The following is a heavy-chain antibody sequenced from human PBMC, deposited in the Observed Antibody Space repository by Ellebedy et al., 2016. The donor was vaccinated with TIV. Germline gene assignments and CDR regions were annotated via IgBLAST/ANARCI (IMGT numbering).Heavy chain of an antibody. J-gene: IGHJ4*02. CDR3: APGGTTTVKKGFGY. CDR2: LYGSGRGI. CDR1: GFIFSNFA. D-gene: IGHD4-17*01. Sequence: PGGSLRLSCAASGFIFSNFAMGWVRQSPGKGLEGVSGLYGSGRGIFYSDSVKGRFTISRYNSKSTLYLQMDSLRADDTAVYYCAPGGTTTVKKGFGYWGQGTLVTVSS. V-gene: IGHV3-23*01.